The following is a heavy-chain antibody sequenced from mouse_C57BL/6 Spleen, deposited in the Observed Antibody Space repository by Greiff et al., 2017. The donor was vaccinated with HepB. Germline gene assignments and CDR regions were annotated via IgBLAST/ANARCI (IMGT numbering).Heavy chain of an antibody. CDR2: ISSGSSTI. CDR3: ARGRYGSSLYYAMDY. J-gene: IGHJ4*01. V-gene: IGHV5-17*01. Sequence: EVQLVESGGGLVKPGGSLKLSCAASGFTFSDYGMHWVRQAPEKGLEWVAYISSGSSTIYYADTVKGRFTISRDNAKNTLFLQMTSLRSEDTAMYYCARGRYGSSLYYAMDYWGQGTSVTVSS. CDR1: GFTFSDYG. D-gene: IGHD1-1*01.